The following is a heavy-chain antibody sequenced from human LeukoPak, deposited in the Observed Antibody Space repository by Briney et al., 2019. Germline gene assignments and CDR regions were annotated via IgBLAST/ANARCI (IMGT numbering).Heavy chain of an antibody. CDR3: AKEGGGGGTYDY. V-gene: IGHV3-23*01. J-gene: IGHJ4*02. D-gene: IGHD1-26*01. CDR2: ISGSGDTT. Sequence: GGSLRLSCAAPGFTFSSYAMSWVRQAPGKGLEWVSGISGSGDTTYYADSVKGRFTISRGNSKNTLDLQMNSLRAEDTAVYYCAKEGGGGGTYDYWGQGTLVTVSS. CDR1: GFTFSSYA.